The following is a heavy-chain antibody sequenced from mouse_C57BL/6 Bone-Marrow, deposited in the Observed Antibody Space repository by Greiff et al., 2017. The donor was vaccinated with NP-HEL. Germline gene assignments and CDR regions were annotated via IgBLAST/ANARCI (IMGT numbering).Heavy chain of an antibody. D-gene: IGHD3-1*01. CDR1: GFTFSSYA. CDR3: TREGDVGYFDY. Sequence: EVQGVESGEGLVKPGGSLKLSCAASGFTFSSYAMSWVRQTPEKRLEWVAYISSGGDYIYYADTVKGRFTISRDNARNTLYLQMSSLKSEDTAMYYCTREGDVGYFDYWGQGTTLTVSS. J-gene: IGHJ2*01. V-gene: IGHV5-9-1*02. CDR2: ISSGGDYI.